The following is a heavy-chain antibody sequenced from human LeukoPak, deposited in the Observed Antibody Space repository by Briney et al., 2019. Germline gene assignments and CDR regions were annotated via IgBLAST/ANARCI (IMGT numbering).Heavy chain of an antibody. CDR1: GGSFSGYY. CDR3: ASSGGYSYGDY. D-gene: IGHD5-18*01. J-gene: IGHJ4*02. CDR2: INHSGST. V-gene: IGHV4-34*01. Sequence: DPSETLSLTCAVYGGSFSGYYWSWIRQPPGKGLEWIGEINHSGSTSYNPSLKSRVTISVDRSKNQFSLKLSSVTAADTAVYYCASSGGYSYGDYWGQGTLVTVSS.